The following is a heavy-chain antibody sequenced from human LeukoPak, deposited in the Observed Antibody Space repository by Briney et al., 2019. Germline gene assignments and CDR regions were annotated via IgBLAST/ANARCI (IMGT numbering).Heavy chain of an antibody. V-gene: IGHV4-34*01. CDR2: IYYAGST. Sequence: SETLSLTCSVYSGSFSGYYWSWIRQPPGKGLEWIGSIYYAGSTYYKPSLKSRVTISVDTSKNQFSLRLTSVTAADTAVYFCARHSNGDSFGYSYYYYMDVWGKGITVTISS. CDR3: ARHSNGDSFGYSYYYYMDV. D-gene: IGHD5-18*01. CDR1: SGSFSGYY. J-gene: IGHJ6*03.